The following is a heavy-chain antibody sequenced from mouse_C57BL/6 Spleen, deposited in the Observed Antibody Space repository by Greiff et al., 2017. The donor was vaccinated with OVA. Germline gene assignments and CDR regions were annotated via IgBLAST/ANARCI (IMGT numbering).Heavy chain of an antibody. CDR2: IHPNSGST. Sequence: QVQLQQPGAELVKPGASVKLSCKASGYTFTSYWMHWVKQRPGKGLEWIGMIHPNSGSTNYNEKFKSKATLTVDKSSSTAYMQLSSLTSEDSAVYDCARIGYDHWYFEVWGTGTTVTVSS. CDR1: GYTFTSYW. V-gene: IGHV1-64*01. D-gene: IGHD2-14*01. J-gene: IGHJ1*03. CDR3: ARIGYDHWYFEV.